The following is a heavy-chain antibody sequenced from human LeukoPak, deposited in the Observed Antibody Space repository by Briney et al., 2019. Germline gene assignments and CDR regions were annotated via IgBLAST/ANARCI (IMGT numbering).Heavy chain of an antibody. Sequence: PSETLSLTCTVSGGSISSYYWSWIRQPPGKGLEWIGDVYYSGRTNYNPSLKSPVTISVDTSKNPFSLKLSSVTATDTAIYYCARHKYTSSWHFDTWGQGTLVTVSS. J-gene: IGHJ5*02. CDR1: GGSISSYY. V-gene: IGHV4-59*08. CDR2: VYYSGRT. CDR3: ARHKYTSSWHFDT. D-gene: IGHD6-13*01.